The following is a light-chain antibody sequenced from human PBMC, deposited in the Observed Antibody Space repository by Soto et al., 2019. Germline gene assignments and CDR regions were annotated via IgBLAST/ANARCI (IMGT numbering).Light chain of an antibody. CDR2: DTS. J-gene: IGKJ3*01. V-gene: IGKV3-11*01. CDR1: QNVSSY. CDR3: QQCSNWSRAFT. Sequence: EIVLTQSPATLSLSPGERATLSCRASQNVSSYLAWYRQKPGQAPRLLIYDTSKRDTGIPARFSGSGSGTDLTRTSSSIEPEDFSVYYCQQCSNWSRAFTFEAGTKDDIK.